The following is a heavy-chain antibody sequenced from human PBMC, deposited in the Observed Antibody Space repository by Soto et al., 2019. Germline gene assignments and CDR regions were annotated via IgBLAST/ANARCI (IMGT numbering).Heavy chain of an antibody. Sequence: SETLSLTCAVYGGSFSVYYWSWMRQPPGKGLEWIGEINHSGSTNYNPSLKSRVTISVDTSKNQFSLKLSSVTAADTAVYYCARAGYSSSWSQFGAWFDPWGQGTLVTVSS. CDR1: GGSFSVYY. J-gene: IGHJ5*02. CDR3: ARAGYSSSWSQFGAWFDP. CDR2: INHSGST. V-gene: IGHV4-34*01. D-gene: IGHD6-13*01.